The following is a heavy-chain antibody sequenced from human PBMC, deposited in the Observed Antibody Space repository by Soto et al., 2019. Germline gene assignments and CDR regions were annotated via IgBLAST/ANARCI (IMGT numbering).Heavy chain of an antibody. Sequence: PGESLKISCQGSGYSFTNYWIGWVRQMPGKGLEWMGVIYPGDSDTRYSPSFQGQVIISADKSISTAYLQWSSLKASDTAMYYCAIGGDWYFFDIWPQGTMVTVSS. J-gene: IGHJ3*02. CDR2: IYPGDSDT. D-gene: IGHD2-21*02. V-gene: IGHV5-51*01. CDR1: GYSFTNYW. CDR3: AIGGDWYFFDI.